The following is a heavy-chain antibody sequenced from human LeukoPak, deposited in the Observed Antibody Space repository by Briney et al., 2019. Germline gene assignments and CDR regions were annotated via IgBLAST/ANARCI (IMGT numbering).Heavy chain of an antibody. Sequence: GESLKISCKGSGYSFTSYWIGWVRQMLGKGLEWMGIIYPGDSDTTYSPSFQGQVTISADKSISTAYLQWSSLRASDTAMYYCARYCPGGSCSLDYWGQGTLVTVSS. CDR1: GYSFTSYW. D-gene: IGHD2-15*01. CDR3: ARYCPGGSCSLDY. J-gene: IGHJ4*02. CDR2: IYPGDSDT. V-gene: IGHV5-51*01.